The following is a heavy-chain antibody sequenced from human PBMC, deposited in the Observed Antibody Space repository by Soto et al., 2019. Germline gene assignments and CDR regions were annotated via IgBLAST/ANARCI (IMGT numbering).Heavy chain of an antibody. V-gene: IGHV4-59*08. CDR1: SDSISSYY. J-gene: IGHJ4*02. CDR2: TDYSGNT. CDR3: ARAVGDPLYYLDY. Sequence: PSATLSLTCTVSSDSISSYYWIWIRQSPGKGLEWIGYTDYSGNTNYNPSLKSRVTISGDTSKNQFSLRLSSVTAADTAVYYCARAVGDPLYYLDYWGQGTLVTVSS. D-gene: IGHD6-19*01.